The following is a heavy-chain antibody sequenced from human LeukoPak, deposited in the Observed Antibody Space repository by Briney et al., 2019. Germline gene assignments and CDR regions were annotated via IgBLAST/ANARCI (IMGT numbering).Heavy chain of an antibody. D-gene: IGHD6-6*01. V-gene: IGHV3-23*01. J-gene: IGHJ4*02. Sequence: PGGSLRLSCAASGFTFSSYSMNWVRQAPGKGLEWVSSISDDGKSTYYTDSVKGRFTISRDNSKNTLYLQMNSLRAEDTAVYYCAKRVPYSSSTVYFDSWGQGTLVVVSS. CDR1: GFTFSSYS. CDR3: AKRVPYSSSTVYFDS. CDR2: ISDDGKST.